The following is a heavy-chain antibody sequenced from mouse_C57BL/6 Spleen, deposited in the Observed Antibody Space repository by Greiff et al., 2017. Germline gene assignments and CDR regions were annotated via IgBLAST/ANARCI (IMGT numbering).Heavy chain of an antibody. CDR1: GFTFSSYG. V-gene: IGHV5-6*02. D-gene: IGHD4-1*01. J-gene: IGHJ2*01. CDR2: ISSGGSYT. CDR3: ARDKLGRNYFDY. Sequence: EVMLVESGGDLVKPGGSLKLSCAASGFTFSSYGMSWVRQTPDKRLEWVATISSGGSYTYYPDSVKGRVPISRDNAKNTTYLQMSSVKSEDTAMYYCARDKLGRNYFDYWGQGTTLTVSS.